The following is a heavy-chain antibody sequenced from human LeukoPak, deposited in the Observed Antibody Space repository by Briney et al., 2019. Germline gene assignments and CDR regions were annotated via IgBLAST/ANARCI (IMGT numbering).Heavy chain of an antibody. V-gene: IGHV4-4*02. CDR1: GGSISSSNW. CDR2: INHSGST. D-gene: IGHD3-22*01. Sequence: SGTLSLTCAVSGGSISSSNWWSWVRQPPGKGLEWIGEINHSGSTNYNSSLKSRVTISVDKSKSQFSMKLSSMTAADTAVYYCARVSFDSSGYVFDYWGQGTLATVSS. J-gene: IGHJ4*02. CDR3: ARVSFDSSGYVFDY.